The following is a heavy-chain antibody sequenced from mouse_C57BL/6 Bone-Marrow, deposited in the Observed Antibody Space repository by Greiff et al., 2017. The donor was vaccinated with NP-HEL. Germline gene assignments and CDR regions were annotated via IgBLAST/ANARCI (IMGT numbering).Heavy chain of an antibody. D-gene: IGHD1-1*01. Sequence: VQLQQSGPELVKPGASVKISCKASGYTFTDYYMNWVKQSHGKSLEWIGDINPNNGGTSYNQKFKGKATLTVDKSSSTAYMELRSLTSEDSAVYYCAIYGSSFYYAMDYWGQGTSVTVSS. J-gene: IGHJ4*01. CDR2: INPNNGGT. CDR1: GYTFTDYY. V-gene: IGHV1-26*01. CDR3: AIYGSSFYYAMDY.